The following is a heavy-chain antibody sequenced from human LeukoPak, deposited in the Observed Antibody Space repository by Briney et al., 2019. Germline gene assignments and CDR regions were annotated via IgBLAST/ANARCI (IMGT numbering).Heavy chain of an antibody. CDR3: ARGVNWIQLWGSRNWFDP. CDR2: ISSSSSTI. J-gene: IGHJ5*02. CDR1: GFTFSSYS. D-gene: IGHD5-18*01. Sequence: GGSLRLSCAASGFTFSSYSMNWVRQAPGKGLEWVSYISSSSSTIYYADSVKGRFTISRDNAKNSLYLQMNSLRDEDTAVYYCARGVNWIQLWGSRNWFDPWGQGTLVTVSS. V-gene: IGHV3-48*02.